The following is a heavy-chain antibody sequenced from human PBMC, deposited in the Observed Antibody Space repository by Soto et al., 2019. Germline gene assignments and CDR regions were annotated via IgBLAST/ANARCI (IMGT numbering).Heavy chain of an antibody. V-gene: IGHV3-7*01. D-gene: IGHD6-13*01. CDR3: ARDNIDSSWYSGAFDI. Sequence: GGSLRLSCAASGFTFSSYWMSWVRQAPGKGLEWVANIKQDGSEKYYVDSVKGRFTISRDNAKNSLYLQMNSLRAEDTAVYYCARDNIDSSWYSGAFDIWGQGTMVTVSS. J-gene: IGHJ3*02. CDR1: GFTFSSYW. CDR2: IKQDGSEK.